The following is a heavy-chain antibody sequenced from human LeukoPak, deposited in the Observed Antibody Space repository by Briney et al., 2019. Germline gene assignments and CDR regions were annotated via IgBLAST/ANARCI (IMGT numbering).Heavy chain of an antibody. D-gene: IGHD3-22*01. CDR1: GFTFTTFW. CDR3: VRDWGYDSSGYWQKYFDT. CDR2: INHDGSST. J-gene: IGHJ4*02. Sequence: GGSLRLSCATSGFTFTTFWMHWVRQAPGKGLVWVSRINHDGSSTNYADSVKGRFTISRGNAKNTVYLQMNSLKAEDTAAYYCVRDWGYDSSGYWQKYFDTWGQGTLVTVSS. V-gene: IGHV3-74*01.